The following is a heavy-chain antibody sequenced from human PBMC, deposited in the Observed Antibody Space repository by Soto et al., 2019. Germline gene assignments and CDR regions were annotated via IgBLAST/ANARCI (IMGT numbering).Heavy chain of an antibody. CDR3: ARGLGVGDY. D-gene: IGHD3-3*01. Sequence: QVQLVQSGAEVKKPGASVKLSCKASGYTFTSYYLHWVRQAPGQGLEWIGIINPNGGSTNYAHYFKGSLTVTRDTSTATVYMELGALTAEDSAVYYCARGLGVGDYWGQGTLVTVYS. V-gene: IGHV1-46*01. J-gene: IGHJ4*02. CDR1: GYTFTSYY. CDR2: INPNGGST.